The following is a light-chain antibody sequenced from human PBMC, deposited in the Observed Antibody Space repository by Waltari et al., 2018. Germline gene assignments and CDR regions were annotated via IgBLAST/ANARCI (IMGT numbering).Light chain of an antibody. J-gene: IGLJ1*01. V-gene: IGLV8-61*01. CDR2: ATD. CDR1: AGLVSADHC. Sequence: QTVVTQEPSLSVYPGGPVTVTCGLSAGLVSADHCPSWVKQTPGQSPRTLIYATDIRSSGVPYRFSGSSLGNKAALTITGAQAEDDSDYYCMLFMGSGIYVFGTGTKVTVL. CDR3: MLFMGSGIYV.